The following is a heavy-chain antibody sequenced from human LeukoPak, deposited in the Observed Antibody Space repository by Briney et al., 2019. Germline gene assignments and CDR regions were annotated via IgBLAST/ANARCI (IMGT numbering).Heavy chain of an antibody. Sequence: PGGSLRLSCAASGFTFSSYGMHWVRQAPGKGLEWVAFIRYDGSNKYYADSVKGRFTISRDNSKNTLYLQMNSLRAEDTAVYYCARAGDWNYRDYYFDYWGQGTLVTVSS. V-gene: IGHV3-30*02. CDR1: GFTFSSYG. CDR3: ARAGDWNYRDYYFDY. CDR2: IRYDGSNK. D-gene: IGHD1-7*01. J-gene: IGHJ4*02.